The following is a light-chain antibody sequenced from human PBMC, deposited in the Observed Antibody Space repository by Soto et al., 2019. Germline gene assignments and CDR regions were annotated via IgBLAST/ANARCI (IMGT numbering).Light chain of an antibody. J-gene: IGKJ2*01. CDR1: QSISSY. Sequence: DIQMTQSPSSLSASVGDRVTITCRASQSISSYLNWYQQKPGKAPKLLIYAASSLQSGVPSRFSGSGSGTDFTLTISSLQPEDFATYYCHQSFSNFLYTFGQGTKLEIK. CDR3: HQSFSNFLYT. V-gene: IGKV1-39*01. CDR2: AAS.